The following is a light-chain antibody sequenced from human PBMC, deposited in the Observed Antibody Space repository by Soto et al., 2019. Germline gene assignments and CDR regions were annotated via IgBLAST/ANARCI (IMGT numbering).Light chain of an antibody. CDR1: SSDVGGYNY. J-gene: IGLJ1*01. CDR3: NSYAGSPYA. CDR2: EVN. V-gene: IGLV2-8*01. Sequence: QSVLTQPPSASGSPGQSVTISCTGTSSDVGGYNYVSWYQQHPGKAPKLMIYEVNKRPSGVPDRFSGSKSGNTASLTVSGFQAEEEADYYCNSYAGSPYAFGTGTKVTV.